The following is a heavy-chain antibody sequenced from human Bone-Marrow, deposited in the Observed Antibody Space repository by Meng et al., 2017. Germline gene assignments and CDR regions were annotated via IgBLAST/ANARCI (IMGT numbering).Heavy chain of an antibody. CDR2: ISWNSGSI. CDR3: AKGNSSSWFYY. Sequence: LSLTCAASGFTFDDYTMHWVRQAPGKGLEWVSGISWNSGSIGYADSVKGRFTISRDNAKNSLYLQMNSLRAEDTALYYCAKGNSSSWFYYWGQGTLVTVSS. J-gene: IGHJ4*02. D-gene: IGHD6-13*01. V-gene: IGHV3-9*01. CDR1: GFTFDDYT.